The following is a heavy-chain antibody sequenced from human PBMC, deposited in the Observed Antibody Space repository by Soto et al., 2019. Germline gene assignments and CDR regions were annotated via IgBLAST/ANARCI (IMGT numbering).Heavy chain of an antibody. D-gene: IGHD1-1*01. CDR1: GYTLTIYG. Sequence: QVQLVQSGAEVKQPGASVRVSCKASGYTLTIYGIHWVRQAPGQGLEWMGWINSVSGGANYAPSFRSRVAMPRARSPDTGFMELSRLRSDVKAVYYDARGGSYFADWCQGDLVTVS. CDR2: INSVSGGA. CDR3: ARGGSYFAD. J-gene: IGHJ4*02. V-gene: IGHV1-2*02.